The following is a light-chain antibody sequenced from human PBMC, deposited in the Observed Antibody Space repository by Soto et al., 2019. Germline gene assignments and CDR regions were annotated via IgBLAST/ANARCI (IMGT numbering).Light chain of an antibody. CDR3: AIWDDTLNGRV. Sequence: QSVLTQPPSASGTHGQRVTISCSGSSSNIGSNSVNWYHQVAGTAPKLLIHSDNQRPSGVPDRFSGSKSGTSASLAISGLQSGDEADYYCAIWDDTLNGRVFGGGTKLTVL. V-gene: IGLV1-44*01. CDR2: SDN. J-gene: IGLJ3*02. CDR1: SSNIGSNS.